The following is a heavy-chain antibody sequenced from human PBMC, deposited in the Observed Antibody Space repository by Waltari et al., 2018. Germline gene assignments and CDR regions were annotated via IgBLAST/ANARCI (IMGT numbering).Heavy chain of an antibody. CDR3: ARDYGDYISSDAFDI. Sequence: QVQLQESGPGLVKPSETLSLTCTVSGSSISSGYYWGWIRQPPGKGLEWIAGIHHSGSTYYNLSLKIRVTVSVDTSKKEFSLKLSSVTAADTAVYYCARDYGDYISSDAFDIWGQGTMVTVSS. V-gene: IGHV4-38-2*02. CDR1: GSSISSGYY. D-gene: IGHD4-17*01. J-gene: IGHJ3*02. CDR2: IHHSGST.